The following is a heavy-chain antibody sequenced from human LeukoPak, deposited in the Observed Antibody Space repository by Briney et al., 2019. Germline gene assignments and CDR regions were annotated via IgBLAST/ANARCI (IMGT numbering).Heavy chain of an antibody. CDR1: GFTFSSYA. Sequence: GGSLRLSCAASGFTFSSYAMHWVRQAPGKGLEYVSAISSNGGSTYYANSVKGRFTISRDNSKNTLYLQMGSLRAEDMAVYYCARGPSGGSGSYLRPYYYDYWGQGTLVTVSS. CDR3: ARGPSGGSGSYLRPYYYDY. CDR2: ISSNGGST. V-gene: IGHV3-64*01. D-gene: IGHD3-10*01. J-gene: IGHJ4*02.